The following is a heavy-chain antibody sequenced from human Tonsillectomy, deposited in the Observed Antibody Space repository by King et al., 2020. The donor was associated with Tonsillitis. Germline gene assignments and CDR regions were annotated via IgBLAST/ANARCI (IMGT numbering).Heavy chain of an antibody. CDR3: GRGIEAGIDY. J-gene: IGHJ4*01. V-gene: IGHV1-8*01. CDR1: GYTFTSRH. D-gene: IGHD6-25*01. Sequence: QLVQSGAEVKQPGASVNVSCKASGYTFTSRHINWVRQTTGQGLEWIGWMSPDSGDTGYAQKFQGRVTMTRSTSISTAYMEVSSLTSEETAVYYCGRGIEAGIDYWGQGTLVTVSS. CDR2: MSPDSGDT.